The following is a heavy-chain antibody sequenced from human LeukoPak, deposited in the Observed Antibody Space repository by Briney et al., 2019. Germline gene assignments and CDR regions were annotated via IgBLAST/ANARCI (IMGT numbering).Heavy chain of an antibody. CDR1: GFTFSDYY. V-gene: IGHV3-11*04. CDR3: ASPPLVAKVVTTSSDY. J-gene: IGHJ4*02. CDR2: ISSSGSTI. D-gene: IGHD3-22*01. Sequence: GGSLRLSCAASGFTFSDYYMSWIRQAPGKGLEWVSYISSSGSTIYYADSVKGRFTISRDNAKNSLYLQMNSLRAEDTAVYYCASPPLVAKVVTTSSDYWGQGTLVTVPS.